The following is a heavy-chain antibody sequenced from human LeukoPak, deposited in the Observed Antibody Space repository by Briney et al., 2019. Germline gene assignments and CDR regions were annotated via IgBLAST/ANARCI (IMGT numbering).Heavy chain of an antibody. CDR2: IRPDGSDV. J-gene: IGHJ4*02. V-gene: IGHV3-74*01. Sequence: GGSLRLSCAASGFTFSNYWMHWVRQAPGKGLVWVSRIRPDGSDVVYADSAKGRFTISRDNAESTLYLQLNSLRAEDTAVYYCARDTDTVTTILDYWGQGTLVTVSS. CDR3: ARDTDTVTTILDY. CDR1: GFTFSNYW. D-gene: IGHD4-17*01.